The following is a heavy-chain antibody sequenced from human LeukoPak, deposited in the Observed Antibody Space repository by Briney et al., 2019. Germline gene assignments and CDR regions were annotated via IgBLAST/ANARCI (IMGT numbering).Heavy chain of an antibody. CDR2: INPNSGGT. CDR1: GYTFTGYY. CDR3: ARGGQQLVQYWFDP. V-gene: IGHV1-2*04. J-gene: IGHJ5*02. Sequence: ASVKVSRKASGYTFTGYYMHWVRRAPGQGLEWMGWINPNSGGTNYAQKFQGWVTMTRDTSISTAYMELSRLRSDDTAVYYCARGGQQLVQYWFDPWGQGTLVTVSS. D-gene: IGHD6-13*01.